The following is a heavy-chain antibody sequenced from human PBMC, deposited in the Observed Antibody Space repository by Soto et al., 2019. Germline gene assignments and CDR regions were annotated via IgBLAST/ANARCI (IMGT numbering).Heavy chain of an antibody. V-gene: IGHV1-69*12. J-gene: IGHJ5*02. D-gene: IGHD3-22*01. Sequence: QVQLVQSGAGVKKPGSSWKVSGKASGGPLGSYAISWWRRPPGQGLEWLGEIIPIFGTANYAQKFQGRVTITADESTSTAYMELSSLRSEDTAVYYCARDRGPSSGYYPYWFDPWGQGTLVTVSS. CDR2: IIPIFGTA. CDR1: GGPLGSYA. CDR3: ARDRGPSSGYYPYWFDP.